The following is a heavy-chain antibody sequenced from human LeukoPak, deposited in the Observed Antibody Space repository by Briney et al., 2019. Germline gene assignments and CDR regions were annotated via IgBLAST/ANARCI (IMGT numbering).Heavy chain of an antibody. CDR1: GGPITSGHYH. Sequence: SETLSLTCTVSGGPITSGHYHWNWIRQHPGGGLEWIGYVFYSGSTYYNPSLKSRVTISLDTSKNHFSLQLTSMTAADTAVYYCARRGDYFDLWGQGTLVTVSS. CDR2: VFYSGST. J-gene: IGHJ4*02. CDR3: ARRGDYFDL. V-gene: IGHV4-31*03.